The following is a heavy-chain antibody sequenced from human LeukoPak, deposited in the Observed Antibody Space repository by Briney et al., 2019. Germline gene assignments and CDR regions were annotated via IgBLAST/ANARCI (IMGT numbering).Heavy chain of an antibody. CDR1: GGSLSSYY. CDR2: INHNGDT. V-gene: IGHV4-34*01. D-gene: IGHD4-11*01. J-gene: IGHJ3*02. CDR3: ARGPYSIYAFDI. Sequence: LVKPSETLSLTCAVYGGSLSSYYWSWIRQLPGKGLEWIGEINHNGDTNYNPSLKSRVTISVDTSKNQFSLNLSSVTAADTAVYFCARGPYSIYAFDIWGQGTMVTVSS.